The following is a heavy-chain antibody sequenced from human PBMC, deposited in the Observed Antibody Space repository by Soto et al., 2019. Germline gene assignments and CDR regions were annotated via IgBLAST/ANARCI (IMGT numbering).Heavy chain of an antibody. J-gene: IGHJ4*02. CDR2: IYYTGSP. Sequence: SETLSLTCTVSGGSISSGDYYWHWIRQSPGKGLEWIGYIYYTGSPYYNPSLKSRVTLSVDTSKNQFSLKLSSVTAADTAVYYCVIVGTSGDSGLGCGQGTLVTVS. V-gene: IGHV4-30-4*01. CDR1: GGSISSGDYY. D-gene: IGHD4-17*01. CDR3: VIVGTSGDSGLG.